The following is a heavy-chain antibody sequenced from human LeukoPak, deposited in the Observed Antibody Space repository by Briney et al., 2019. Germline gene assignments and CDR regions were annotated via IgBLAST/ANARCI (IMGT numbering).Heavy chain of an antibody. J-gene: IGHJ4*02. CDR1: GSTFTSYD. CDR2: MNPNSGNT. Sequence: ASVKLSCKASGSTFTSYDINWVRQATGQGLEWMGWMNPNSGNTGYAQKFQGRVTMTRSTSITTAYMELSSLRSEDTAVYYCARWCSSTSCYKNNFDYWGQGTLVTVSS. D-gene: IGHD2-2*02. CDR3: ARWCSSTSCYKNNFDY. V-gene: IGHV1-8*01.